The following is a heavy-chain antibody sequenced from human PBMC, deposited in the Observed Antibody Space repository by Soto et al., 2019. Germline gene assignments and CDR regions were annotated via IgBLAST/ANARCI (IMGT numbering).Heavy chain of an antibody. CDR1: GFTFDDYA. V-gene: IGHV3-74*01. CDR2: INSDGSRT. D-gene: IGHD2-2*01. CDR3: ARDLSSCTSARCYSYYYGMDV. J-gene: IGHJ6*02. Sequence: PGGSLRLSCAASGFTFDDYAMHWVRQVPGRGLMWVSHINSDGSRTTYADSVKGRFTISRDNAKNTLYLQMNSLRAEDTAVYYCARDLSSCTSARCYSYYYGMDVWGQGTTVTVSS.